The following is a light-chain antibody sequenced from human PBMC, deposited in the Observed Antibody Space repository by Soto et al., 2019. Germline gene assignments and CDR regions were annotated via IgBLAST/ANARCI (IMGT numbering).Light chain of an antibody. CDR1: QSISRY. J-gene: IGKJ1*01. CDR3: QQYGSSPPT. Sequence: IVLTQSPCTLSLSPGERTTVSCRASQSISRYLAWYQQKPGQGPRLLIYGASSRATGTPDRFSGSGSGTDFTLTINRLEPEDFALYYCQQYGSSPPTFGQGTKVDIK. V-gene: IGKV3-20*01. CDR2: GAS.